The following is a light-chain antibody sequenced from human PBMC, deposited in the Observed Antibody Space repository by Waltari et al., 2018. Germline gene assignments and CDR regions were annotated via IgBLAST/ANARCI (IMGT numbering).Light chain of an antibody. V-gene: IGLV1-36*01. CDR1: SSNIGNNA. CDR3: AAWDDSLNGVV. J-gene: IGLJ2*01. CDR2: YDD. Sequence: QSVLTQPPSVSEAPRQRVTISCSGSSSNIGNNAVNWYQQLPGKAPKLLIYYDDLLPSGVSDRCSGSKSGTSASLAISGLQSEDEADYDCAAWDDSLNGVVFGGGTKLTVL.